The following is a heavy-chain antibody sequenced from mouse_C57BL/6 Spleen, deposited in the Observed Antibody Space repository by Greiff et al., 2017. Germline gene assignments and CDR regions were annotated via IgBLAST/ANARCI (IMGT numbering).Heavy chain of an antibody. D-gene: IGHD1-1*01. V-gene: IGHV1-15*01. CDR3: ARDYDYAMDY. CDR1: GYTFTDYE. CDR2: IDPETGGT. J-gene: IGHJ4*01. Sequence: VQLQQSGAELVRPGASVTLSCKASGYTFTDYEMHWVKQTPVHGLEWIGAIDPETGGTAYNQKFKGKAILTADKSSSTAYMELRSLTSEDSAVYYCARDYDYAMDYWGQGTSVTVSS.